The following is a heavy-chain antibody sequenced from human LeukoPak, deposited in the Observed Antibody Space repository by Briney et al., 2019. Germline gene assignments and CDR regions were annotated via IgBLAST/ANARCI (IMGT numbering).Heavy chain of an antibody. D-gene: IGHD6-6*01. CDR2: IYHSGST. CDR1: GGSISSGDYY. CDR3: ARDSSIAARPLFDY. J-gene: IGHJ4*02. Sequence: SETLSLTCTVSGGSISSGDYYWSWIRQPPGKGLEWIGYIYHSGSTYYNPSLKSRVTISVDRSKNQFSLKLSSVTAADTAVYYCARDSSIAARPLFDYWGQGTLVTVSS. V-gene: IGHV4-30-2*01.